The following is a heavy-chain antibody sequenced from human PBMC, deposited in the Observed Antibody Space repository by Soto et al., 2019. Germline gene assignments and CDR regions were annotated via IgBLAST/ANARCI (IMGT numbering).Heavy chain of an antibody. V-gene: IGHV4-34*01. Sequence: QVQLQQWGAGLLKPSETLSLTCAVYGGSFSGYYWSWIRQPPGKGLEWIGEINHSGSTNYNPSLKSRVTISVDTSKNQFSLKLSSVTAADTAVYYCARGNSPILAARRRNWFDPWGQGTLVTVSS. CDR3: ARGNSPILAARRRNWFDP. J-gene: IGHJ5*02. CDR2: INHSGST. D-gene: IGHD6-6*01. CDR1: GGSFSGYY.